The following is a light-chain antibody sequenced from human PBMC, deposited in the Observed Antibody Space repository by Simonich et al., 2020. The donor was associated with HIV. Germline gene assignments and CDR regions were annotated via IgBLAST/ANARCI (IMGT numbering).Light chain of an antibody. Sequence: DIVMTQSPDSLAVSLGERATISCKSSQSVLSSSNSKNYLAWYQHKLGQPPKLLIYWASTRESGVPDRFSGSGSGTDFTLTISSLQAEDVAVYYCQQYYGSPSFGPGTKVDIK. J-gene: IGKJ3*01. CDR3: QQYYGSPS. CDR1: QSVLSSSNSKNY. CDR2: WAS. V-gene: IGKV4-1*01.